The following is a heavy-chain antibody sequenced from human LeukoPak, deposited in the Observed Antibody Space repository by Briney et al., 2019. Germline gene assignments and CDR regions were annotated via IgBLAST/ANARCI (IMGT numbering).Heavy chain of an antibody. CDR1: GYTFTTYG. V-gene: IGHV1-18*01. D-gene: IGHD3-16*02. J-gene: IGHJ3*02. Sequence: ASVKVSCKASGYTFTTYGITWVRQAPGQGLEWMGWISAYNRNTNYAQKIQGRATMTTDTSTSTAYMELRSLRSDDTAVYYCARGPNYYDYIWGTYRRPFDIWGQGTMVTVSS. CDR3: ARGPNYYDYIWGTYRRPFDI. CDR2: ISAYNRNT.